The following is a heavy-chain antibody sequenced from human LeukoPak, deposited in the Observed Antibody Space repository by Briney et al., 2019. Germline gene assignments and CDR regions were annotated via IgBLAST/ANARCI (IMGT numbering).Heavy chain of an antibody. D-gene: IGHD3-3*01. CDR3: ARVPLGASFRSDNYYSYWLDL. CDR1: GFTFSSYS. J-gene: IGHJ5*02. CDR2: ISSTSTYI. V-gene: IGHV3-21*01. Sequence: GGSLRLSCAASGFTFSSYSVVWVRQAPGKGLEWVSSISSTSTYIFYANSVRGRFTISRSNAENSMYLQMNSLRVEDTAMYYCARVPLGASFRSDNYYSYWLDLWGQGTMVTVSS.